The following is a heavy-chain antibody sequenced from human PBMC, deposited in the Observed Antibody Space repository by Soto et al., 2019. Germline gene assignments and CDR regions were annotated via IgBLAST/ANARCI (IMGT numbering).Heavy chain of an antibody. CDR1: GYTFSRSG. J-gene: IGHJ6*02. CDR3: ARSGSVPYYYYGLDV. D-gene: IGHD1-26*01. V-gene: IGHV1-18*01. CDR2: ISTYNGDA. Sequence: QVQLVQSGAEVRKPGASVKVSCTTSGYTFSRSGISWVRQAPGQGLEWMGWISTYNGDANYAQKLQGRDTMTTDTSTSTAVMELGSLPSDETAVYYCARSGSVPYYYYGLDVWGQGTTVTVSS.